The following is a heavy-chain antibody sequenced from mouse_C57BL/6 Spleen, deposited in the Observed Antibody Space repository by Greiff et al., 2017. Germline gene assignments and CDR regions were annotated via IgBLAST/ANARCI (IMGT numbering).Heavy chain of an antibody. CDR3: ARPYGYDGGFAY. J-gene: IGHJ3*01. Sequence: QVQLKQPGAELVKPGASVKLSCKASGYTFTSYWMQWVKQRPGQGLEWIGEIDPSDSYTNYNQKFKGQATLTVDTSSSTAYMQLSSLTSEDSAVYYCARPYGYDGGFAYWGQGTLVTVSA. CDR2: IDPSDSYT. CDR1: GYTFTSYW. D-gene: IGHD2-2*01. V-gene: IGHV1-50*01.